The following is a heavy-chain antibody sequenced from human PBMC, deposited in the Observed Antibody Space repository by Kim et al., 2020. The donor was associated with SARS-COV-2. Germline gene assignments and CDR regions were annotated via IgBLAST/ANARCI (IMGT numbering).Heavy chain of an antibody. CDR3: TRDPVRRADY. V-gene: IGHV3-7*01. J-gene: IGHJ4*02. CDR1: GFSFSSYL. CDR2: ISPDETEK. Sequence: GGSLRLSCEASGFSFSSYLMSWVRQAPGKGLEWVASISPDETEKKYADSVKDRFFISRDNARYSLYLRMSRLRAEDTALYYCTRDPVRRADYWGRGTLVIVSS.